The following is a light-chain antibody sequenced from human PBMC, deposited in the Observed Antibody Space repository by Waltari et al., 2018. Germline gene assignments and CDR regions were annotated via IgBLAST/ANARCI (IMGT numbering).Light chain of an antibody. J-gene: IGKJ5*01. CDR2: AAS. CDR1: QGISSW. Sequence: DIQMTQSPSSVSASVGDRVTITCRASQGISSWLARYQQKPGKAPKLLIYAASSLQSGVPSRFSGSGSGTDFTLTISSLQPEDFATYYCQQANSFPLHFGQGTRLEIK. CDR3: QQANSFPLH. V-gene: IGKV1D-12*01.